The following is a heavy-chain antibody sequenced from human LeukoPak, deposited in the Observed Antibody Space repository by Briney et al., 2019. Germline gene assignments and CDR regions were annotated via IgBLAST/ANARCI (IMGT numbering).Heavy chain of an antibody. CDR3: AELGITMIGGV. CDR2: TKQDGSEK. CDR1: GFTFSRYW. V-gene: IGHV3-7*01. D-gene: IGHD3-10*02. Sequence: SGGFLRLSCAASGFTFSRYWMSWVRQAPGKGLEWVVNTKQDGSEKYYVDSVNGRFTISRDNAKNSLYLQMNSLRAEDTAVYYCAELGITMIGGVWGKGTTVTISS. J-gene: IGHJ6*04.